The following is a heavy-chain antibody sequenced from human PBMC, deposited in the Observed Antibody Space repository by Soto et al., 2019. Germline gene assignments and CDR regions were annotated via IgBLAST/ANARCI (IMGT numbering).Heavy chain of an antibody. CDR1: GFTFSSYA. V-gene: IGHV3-23*01. CDR2: ISGSGGST. CDR3: AAKKGSGYSSSWYPDYYGMDV. Sequence: WGSLRLSCAASGFTFSSYAMSWVRQAPGKGLEWVSAISGSGGSTYYADSVKGRFTISRDNSKNTLYLQMNSLRAEDTAVYYCAAKKGSGYSSSWYPDYYGMDVWGQGTTVTVSS. J-gene: IGHJ6*02. D-gene: IGHD6-13*01.